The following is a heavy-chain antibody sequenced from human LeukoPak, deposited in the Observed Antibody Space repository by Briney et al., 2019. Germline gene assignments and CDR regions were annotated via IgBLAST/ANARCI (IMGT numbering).Heavy chain of an antibody. Sequence: GASVKVSCKASGYTFTDSYVHWVQQAPGKGLEWMGHVDPEDGEAIYAERFQGRVTITADTSTATAYMELSSLRSEDTAVYFCARGVAVFSPVVMRWFDPWGQGTLLIVSS. V-gene: IGHV1-69-2*01. CDR1: GYTFTDSY. CDR3: ARGVAVFSPVVMRWFDP. D-gene: IGHD6-19*01. J-gene: IGHJ5*02. CDR2: VDPEDGEA.